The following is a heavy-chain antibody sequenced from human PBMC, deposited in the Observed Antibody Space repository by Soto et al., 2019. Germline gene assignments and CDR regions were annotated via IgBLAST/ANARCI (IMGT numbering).Heavy chain of an antibody. CDR3: ARDYLGIAAAGRTPGY. Sequence: PGGSLRLSCGASGFTFSTYNMHWVRQGPGKGLVWVSRINSDGSSTSYADSVKGRFTISKDNAKNTLYLQMNSLRAEDTAVYYCARDYLGIAAAGRTPGYWGQGTLVTVSS. J-gene: IGHJ4*02. D-gene: IGHD6-13*01. V-gene: IGHV3-74*01. CDR2: INSDGSST. CDR1: GFTFSTYN.